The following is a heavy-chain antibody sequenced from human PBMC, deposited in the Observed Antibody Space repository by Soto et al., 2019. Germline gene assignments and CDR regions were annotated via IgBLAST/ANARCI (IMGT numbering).Heavy chain of an antibody. V-gene: IGHV3-30-3*01. Sequence: QVQLVESGGGVVQPGRSLRLSCAASGFTFSSYARHWVRQAPGKGLEWVAVISYDGSNKYYADSVKGRFTISRDNSKNTLYLQMNSLRAEDTAVYYCARGDDYGDRKADWGQGTLVTVSS. D-gene: IGHD4-17*01. CDR3: ARGDDYGDRKAD. CDR1: GFTFSSYA. J-gene: IGHJ4*02. CDR2: ISYDGSNK.